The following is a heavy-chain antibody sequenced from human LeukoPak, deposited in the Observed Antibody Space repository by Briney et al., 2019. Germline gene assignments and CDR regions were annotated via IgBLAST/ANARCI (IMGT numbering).Heavy chain of an antibody. CDR2: IRYDGSNK. D-gene: IGHD3-10*01. V-gene: IGHV3-30*02. CDR1: GFTFSSYG. Sequence: PGGSLRLSCAASGFTFSSYGVHWVRQAPGKGLEWVAFIRYDGSNKYYADSVKGRFTISRDNSKNTLYLQMNSLRAEDTAVYYCAKPLLSSGSMPSYWGQGTLVTVSS. J-gene: IGHJ4*02. CDR3: AKPLLSSGSMPSY.